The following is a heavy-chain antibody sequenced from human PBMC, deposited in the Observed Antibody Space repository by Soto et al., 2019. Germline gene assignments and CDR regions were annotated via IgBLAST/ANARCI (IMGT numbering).Heavy chain of an antibody. CDR1: GGSISSGDYY. J-gene: IGHJ4*02. V-gene: IGHV4-30-4*01. Sequence: QVQLQESGPGLVKPSQTLSLTCTVSGGSISSGDYYWSWIRQPPGKGLEWIGYIFYSGSTYYNPSLKSRLSISVDTSNNQFSLKLRSVTAADTAVYYCARAVRASYYDSWGQGTLVTVSS. CDR2: IFYSGST. CDR3: ARAVRASYYDS. D-gene: IGHD3-10*01.